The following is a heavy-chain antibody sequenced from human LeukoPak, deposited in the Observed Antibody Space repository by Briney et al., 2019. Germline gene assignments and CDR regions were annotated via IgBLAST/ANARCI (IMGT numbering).Heavy chain of an antibody. CDR3: AKGGDTTCYSAFDI. Sequence: GGSLRLSCAASGFTFNNYALSWVRQPPGRGLEWVSTICGSGGSTYFADSVKGRFTISRDNSKNTLYLQMNSLRAEDTALYYCAKGGDTTCYSAFDIWGQGTMVTVSS. CDR1: GFTFNNYA. D-gene: IGHD2-2*01. J-gene: IGHJ3*02. V-gene: IGHV3-23*01. CDR2: ICGSGGST.